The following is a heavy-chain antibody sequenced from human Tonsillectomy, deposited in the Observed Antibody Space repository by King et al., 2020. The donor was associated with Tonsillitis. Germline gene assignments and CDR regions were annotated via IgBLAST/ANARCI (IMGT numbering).Heavy chain of an antibody. CDR1: GFTFSSYG. V-gene: IGHV3-33*01. Sequence: VQLVESGGGVVQPGRSLRLSCAASGFTFSSYGLHWVRQAPGRGLEWVAVLWHDGSNKYYADSVKGRFTISRDNSKNTLYLQMNSLRAEDTAVYYCARDFCGGDCYFFDYWGQGTLVTVSS. D-gene: IGHD2-21*01. J-gene: IGHJ4*02. CDR3: ARDFCGGDCYFFDY. CDR2: LWHDGSNK.